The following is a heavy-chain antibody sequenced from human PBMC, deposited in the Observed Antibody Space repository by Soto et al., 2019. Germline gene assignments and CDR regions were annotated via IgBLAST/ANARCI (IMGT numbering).Heavy chain of an antibody. J-gene: IGHJ6*03. CDR2: IKQDGSEK. CDR1: GFTFSSYW. V-gene: IGHV3-7*01. CDR3: ARGAARPSPTYYYYYYYMDV. D-gene: IGHD6-6*01. Sequence: EVQLVESGGGLVQPGGSLRLSCAASGFTFSSYWMSWVRQAPGKGLEWVANIKQDGSEKYYVDSVKGRFTISRDNAKNSLYLQMNSLRAEDTAVYYCARGAARPSPTYYYYYYYMDVWGKGTTVTVSS.